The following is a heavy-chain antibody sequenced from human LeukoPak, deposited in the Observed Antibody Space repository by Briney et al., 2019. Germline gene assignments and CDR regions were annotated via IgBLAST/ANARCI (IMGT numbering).Heavy chain of an antibody. J-gene: IGHJ3*02. V-gene: IGHV4-39*01. CDR2: IYYSGST. Sequence: SETLSLTCNVSGASVSSGSYYWGWIRQPPGKGLEWIGSIYYSGSTYYNPSLKSRVTISVDTSKNQFSLKLSSVTAADTAVYYCARHEIQWQTDIWGQGTMVTVSS. CDR1: GASVSSGSYY. CDR3: ARHEIQWQTDI. D-gene: IGHD6-19*01.